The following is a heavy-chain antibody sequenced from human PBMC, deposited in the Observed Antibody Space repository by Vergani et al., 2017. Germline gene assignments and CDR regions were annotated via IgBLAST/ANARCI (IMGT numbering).Heavy chain of an antibody. V-gene: IGHV4-31*11. CDR1: GFSIDNGYY. J-gene: IGHJ6*03. CDR3: ARQKDYYMDV. CDR2: IYYSGTT. Sequence: VQLQESGPGLVKPSETLSLTCAVSGFSIDNGYYWSWVRQRPGMGLDWIGYIYYSGTTYYNPSLESRLTISLDTSENHLSLKLTSVTAADTAVYYCARQKDYYMDVWGKGATVTVS.